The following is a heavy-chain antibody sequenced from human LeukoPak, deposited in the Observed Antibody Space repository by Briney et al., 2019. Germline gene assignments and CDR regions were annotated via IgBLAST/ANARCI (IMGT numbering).Heavy chain of an antibody. Sequence: GGALRLSFAAPGFRFLSYGMHWGRPAPGKGGGWVGGISDDGRSKDYADSVKGRFTISRDNSKDTLYLQMNSLRAEDTAVYYCAKRPSDYGDYVSYFDYWGQGTLVTVSS. D-gene: IGHD4-17*01. V-gene: IGHV3-30*18. CDR3: AKRPSDYGDYVSYFDY. J-gene: IGHJ4*02. CDR1: GFRFLSYG. CDR2: ISDDGRSK.